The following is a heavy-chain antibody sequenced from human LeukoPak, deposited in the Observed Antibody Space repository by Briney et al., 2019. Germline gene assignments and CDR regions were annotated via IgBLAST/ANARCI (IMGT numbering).Heavy chain of an antibody. CDR2: ISSNGGST. V-gene: IGHV3-64*01. D-gene: IGHD3-10*01. CDR1: GFTFSSYA. Sequence: GGSLRLSCAASGFTFSSYAMHWVRQAPGKGLEYVSAISSNGGSTYYANSVEGRLTISRDNSKNTLYLQMGSLRAEDMAVYYCARAKGNYYGSGSYFNYWGQGTLVTVSS. CDR3: ARAKGNYYGSGSYFNY. J-gene: IGHJ4*02.